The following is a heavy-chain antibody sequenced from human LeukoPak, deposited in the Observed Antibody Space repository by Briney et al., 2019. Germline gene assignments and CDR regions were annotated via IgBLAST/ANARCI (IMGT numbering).Heavy chain of an antibody. J-gene: IGHJ4*02. CDR1: GYTFTSYY. V-gene: IGHV1-46*01. CDR3: ARDGYSSSFDY. D-gene: IGHD6-13*01. CDR2: INPSGDNA. Sequence: GASVKVSCKASGYTFTSYYMHWVRQAPGQGLEWMGIINPSGDNANYAQKFQGRVTMTRDTSTSAVYMELSSLRSEDTAVYFCARDGYSSSFDYWGQGTLVTVSS.